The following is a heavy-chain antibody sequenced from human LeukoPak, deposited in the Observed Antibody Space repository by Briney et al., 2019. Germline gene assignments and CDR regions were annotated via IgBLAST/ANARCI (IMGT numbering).Heavy chain of an antibody. J-gene: IGHJ6*02. V-gene: IGHV1-69*13. CDR2: IIPIFGTA. D-gene: IGHD2-2*01. CDR1: GGTFSSYA. CDR3: ARDQPQDIVVVPAAIDYYYYGMDV. Sequence: ASVKVSCKASGGTFSSYAISWVRQAPGQGLEWMGGIIPIFGTANYAQKFQGRVTITADESASTAYMELSSLRSEDTAVYYCARDQPQDIVVVPAAIDYYYYGMDVWGQGTTVTVSS.